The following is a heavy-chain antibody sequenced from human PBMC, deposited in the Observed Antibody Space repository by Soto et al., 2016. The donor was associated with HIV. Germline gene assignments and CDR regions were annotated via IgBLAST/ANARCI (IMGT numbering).Heavy chain of an antibody. D-gene: IGHD3-10*01. J-gene: IGHJ4*02. V-gene: IGHV4-39*01. CDR1: GGSISSSSYY. CDR3: AGYGSANYFDY. CDR2: IYYSGST. Sequence: QLQLQESGPGLVKPSETLSLTCTVSGGSISSSSYYWGWIRQPLGKGLEWIGSIYYSGSTYYNPSLKSRVTISVDTSKNQFSLKLSSVTAADTAVYYCAGYGSANYFDYWGQGTLVTVSS.